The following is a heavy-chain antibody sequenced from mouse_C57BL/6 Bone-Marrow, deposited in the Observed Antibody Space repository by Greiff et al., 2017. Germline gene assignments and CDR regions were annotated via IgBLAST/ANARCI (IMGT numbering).Heavy chain of an antibody. CDR1: GYTFTEYT. CDR2: FYPGSGSI. V-gene: IGHV1-62-2*01. CDR3: ARHEVGGRYDGYYVPFAY. Sequence: VQLQQSGAELVKPGASVKLSCKASGYTFTEYTIHWVKQRSGQGLEWIGWFYPGSGSIKYNEKFKDKATLTADKSSSTVYMELSRVTSEVSAVYFCARHEVGGRYDGYYVPFAYWGQGTTLTVSA. J-gene: IGHJ2*01. D-gene: IGHD2-3*01.